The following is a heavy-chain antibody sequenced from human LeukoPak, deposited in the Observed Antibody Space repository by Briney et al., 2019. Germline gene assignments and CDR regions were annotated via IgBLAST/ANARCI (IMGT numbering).Heavy chain of an antibody. Sequence: PSETLSLTCTVSGDSISSFHWSWIRQPPGKGLEWIGSIYYSGSTYYNPSLKSRVTISVDTSKNQFSLKLSSVTAADTAVYYCARNMDYYGSGRDWGQGTLVTVSS. D-gene: IGHD3-10*01. J-gene: IGHJ4*02. CDR3: ARNMDYYGSGRD. CDR1: GDSISSFH. CDR2: IYYSGST. V-gene: IGHV4-59*12.